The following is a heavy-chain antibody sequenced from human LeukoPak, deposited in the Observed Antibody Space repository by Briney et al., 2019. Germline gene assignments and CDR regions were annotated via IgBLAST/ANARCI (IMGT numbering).Heavy chain of an antibody. CDR2: ISSSGSTI. Sequence: PGGSLRLSCAASGFTFSSYEMNWVRQAPGKGLEWVSYISSSGSTIYYADSVKGRFTISRDNAKNSLYLQMNSLRAEDTAVYYCARDDSSGYYYVSDYWGQGTLVTVSS. CDR1: GFTFSSYE. V-gene: IGHV3-48*03. J-gene: IGHJ4*02. CDR3: ARDDSSGYYYVSDY. D-gene: IGHD3-22*01.